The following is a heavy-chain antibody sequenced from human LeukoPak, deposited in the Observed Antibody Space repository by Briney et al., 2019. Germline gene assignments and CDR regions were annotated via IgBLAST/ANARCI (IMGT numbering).Heavy chain of an antibody. J-gene: IGHJ4*02. CDR1: GGSISSYY. CDR3: ARVRRSSWGGEYYFDY. CDR2: IYTSGST. D-gene: IGHD6-13*01. Sequence: SETLSLTCTVSGGSISSYYWSWLRQPAGKGLEWIGRIYTSGSTNYNPSLKSRVTMSVDTSKNQFSLKLSSVTAADTAVYYCARVRRSSWGGEYYFDYWGQGTLVTVSS. V-gene: IGHV4-4*07.